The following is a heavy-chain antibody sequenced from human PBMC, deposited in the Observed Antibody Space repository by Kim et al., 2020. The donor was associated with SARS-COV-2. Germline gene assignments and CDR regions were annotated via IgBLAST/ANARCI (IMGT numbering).Heavy chain of an antibody. J-gene: IGHJ4*02. D-gene: IGHD3-22*01. Sequence: PSLKGRVTISVDTSKTQFSLKLSSVTAADTAVYYCARPARGDSSPAGLDYWGQGTLVTVSS. V-gene: IGHV4-34*01. CDR3: ARPARGDSSPAGLDY.